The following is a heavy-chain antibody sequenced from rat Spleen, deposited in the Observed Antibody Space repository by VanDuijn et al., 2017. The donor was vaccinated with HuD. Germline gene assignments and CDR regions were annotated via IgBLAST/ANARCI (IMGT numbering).Heavy chain of an antibody. CDR2: ISYDGSST. J-gene: IGHJ2*01. V-gene: IGHV5-29*01. CDR1: GFTFNNYW. Sequence: EVQLVESGGGLVQPGRSLKLSCVASGFTFNNYWMTWIRQAPGKGLEWVATISYDGSSTYYRDSVKGRFTISRDNAKNTQYLQMDSLRSEDTATYYCASHYFDYWGQGVMVTVSS. CDR3: ASHYFDY.